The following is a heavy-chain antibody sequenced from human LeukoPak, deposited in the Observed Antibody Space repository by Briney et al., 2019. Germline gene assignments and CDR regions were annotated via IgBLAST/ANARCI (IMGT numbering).Heavy chain of an antibody. CDR1: AFTFSSYG. V-gene: IGHV3-23*01. D-gene: IGHD5-18*01. CDR3: AKGDKPVIAMVKFDY. CDR2: ISGSGTNT. J-gene: IGHJ4*02. Sequence: GGSLRLSCAASAFTFSSYGMSWVRQAPGKGLEWVSGISGSGTNTYYADSVKGRFTISRDNSKNTLYMQMNSLRAEDTAVYYCAKGDKPVIAMVKFDYLGQGTLVTVSS.